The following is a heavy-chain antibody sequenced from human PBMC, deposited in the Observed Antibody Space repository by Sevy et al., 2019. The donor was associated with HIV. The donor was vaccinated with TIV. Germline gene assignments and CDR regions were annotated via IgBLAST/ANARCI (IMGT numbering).Heavy chain of an antibody. J-gene: IGHJ4*02. CDR3: AKRGGSGSYYFDN. V-gene: IGHV3-23*01. CDR1: GFTFSSYV. CDR2: ITGSSYST. Sequence: GGSLRLSCAASGFTFSSYVMSWVRQAPGKGLEWVSSITGSSYSTFYADSVKGRFTISRDNSRSTLDLQMNSLRAGDTAVYYCAKRGGSGSYYFDNWGQRTLVTDSS. D-gene: IGHD6-19*01.